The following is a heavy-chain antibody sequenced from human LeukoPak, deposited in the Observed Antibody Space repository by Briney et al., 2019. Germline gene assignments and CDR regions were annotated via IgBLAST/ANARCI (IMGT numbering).Heavy chain of an antibody. CDR2: IYHSGST. D-gene: IGHD6-13*01. V-gene: IGHV4-30-2*01. CDR1: GVSISSGGYS. Sequence: PSQTLSLTCAVSGVSISSGGYSWSWIRQPPGKGLEWIGYIYHSGSTYYNPSLKSRVTISVDRSKNQFSRKLSSVTAADTAVYYCARNSYSSSWYNGAFDYWGQGTLVTVSS. CDR3: ARNSYSSSWYNGAFDY. J-gene: IGHJ4*02.